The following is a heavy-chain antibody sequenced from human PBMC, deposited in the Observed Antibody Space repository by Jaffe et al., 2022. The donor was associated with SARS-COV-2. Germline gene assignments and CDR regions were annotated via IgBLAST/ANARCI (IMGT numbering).Heavy chain of an antibody. CDR3: ARDRGAMVRGPWVHWFDP. V-gene: IGHV4-59*01. CDR2: IYYSGST. CDR1: GGSISSYY. J-gene: IGHJ5*02. Sequence: QVQLQESGPGLVKPSETLSLTCTVSGGSISSYYWSWIRQPPGKGLEWIGYIYYSGSTNYNPSLKSRVTISVDTSKNQFSLKLSSVTAADTAVYYCARDRGAMVRGPWVHWFDPWGQGTLVTVSS. D-gene: IGHD3-10*01.